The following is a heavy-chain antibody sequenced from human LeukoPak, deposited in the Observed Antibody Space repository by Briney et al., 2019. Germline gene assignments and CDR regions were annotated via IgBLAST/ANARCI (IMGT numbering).Heavy chain of an antibody. Sequence: SETLSLTCTVSGGSISSYYWSWIRQPPGKGLEWIGYIYYSGSTNYNPSLKSRVTISVDTSKNQFSLKLSSVTAADTAVYYCARMKSGYNPFDYWGQGTLVTVSS. CDR3: ARMKSGYNPFDY. CDR1: GGSISSYY. CDR2: IYYSGST. J-gene: IGHJ4*02. V-gene: IGHV4-59*12. D-gene: IGHD3-3*01.